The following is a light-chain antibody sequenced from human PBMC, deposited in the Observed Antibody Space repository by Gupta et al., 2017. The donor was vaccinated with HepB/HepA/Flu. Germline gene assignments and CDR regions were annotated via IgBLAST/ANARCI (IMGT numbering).Light chain of an antibody. J-gene: IGLJ2*01. V-gene: IGLV3-19*01. CDR2: DRN. CDR1: SLRRFY. Sequence: SSELTQDPAVSVALGQTVRITCQGDSLRRFYASWYQQKPGQAPVLVIYDRNNRPSGIPDRFSGSSSGNTASLTIXGXQAEDEXDYYCNSRDGSGNYLVFGGGTKLTVL. CDR3: NSRDGSGNYLV.